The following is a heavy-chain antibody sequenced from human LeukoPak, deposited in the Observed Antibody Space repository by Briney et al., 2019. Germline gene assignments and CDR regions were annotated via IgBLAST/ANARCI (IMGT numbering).Heavy chain of an antibody. J-gene: IGHJ6*03. V-gene: IGHV1-8*01. CDR1: GYTFTSYD. Sequence: ASVKVSCKASGYTFTSYDINWVRQATGQGLEWMGWMNPNSGNTGYAQKVQGRVTMTADTSTSTSYMELRSLRSDDTAVYYCARRGDRICTSMNCPPHSYYYYMDVWGKGTTVSVSS. CDR2: MNPNSGNT. CDR3: ARRGDRICTSMNCPPHSYYYYMDV. D-gene: IGHD2-2*01.